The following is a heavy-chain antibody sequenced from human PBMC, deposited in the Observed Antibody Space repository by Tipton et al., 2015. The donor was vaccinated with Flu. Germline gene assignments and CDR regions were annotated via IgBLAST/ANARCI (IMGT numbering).Heavy chain of an antibody. D-gene: IGHD3-10*02. CDR3: ARPSYYDVDLKNFYFDY. J-gene: IGHJ4*02. V-gene: IGHV4-39*01. CDR1: SGSIRSTNYF. CDR2: IYPSGTT. Sequence: TLSLTCTVSSGSIRSTNYFCAWIRQPPGKGLEWIGNIYPSGTTYYNPSLKSRVTISVDTSKSQFSLKLRSVTAADTAVYYCARPSYYDVDLKNFYFDYWGQGALVTVSS.